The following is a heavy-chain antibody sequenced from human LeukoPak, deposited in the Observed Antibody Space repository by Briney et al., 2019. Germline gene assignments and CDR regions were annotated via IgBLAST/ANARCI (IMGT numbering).Heavy chain of an antibody. CDR2: IYYSGST. D-gene: IGHD6-19*01. CDR3: ARHSGAGTGFVY. V-gene: IGHV4-39*01. J-gene: IGHJ4*02. Sequence: SETLSLTCPVSGGSVRSTSYAWGWIRQPPGKGLEWIGSIYYSGSTYYNPSLKSRVTLSVDTSKNQFSLKLSSVTAADTAVYYCARHSGAGTGFVYWGQGTLVTVSS. CDR1: GGSVRSTSYA.